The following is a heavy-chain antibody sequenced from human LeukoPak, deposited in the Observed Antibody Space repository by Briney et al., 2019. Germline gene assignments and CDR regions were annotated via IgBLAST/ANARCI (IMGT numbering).Heavy chain of an antibody. CDR1: GDSISSYY. V-gene: IGHV4-59*08. CDR3: ARHRPGEKRFDP. D-gene: IGHD3-16*01. Sequence: PSETLSLTCTVSGDSISSYYWSWLRQPPGKGLEWIGHVYYSGRTTYNPSLRSRLTISVDTSTSQLSLKLSSVTAADTAVYFCARHRPGEKRFDPWGQGALVTVSS. CDR2: VYYSGRT. J-gene: IGHJ5*02.